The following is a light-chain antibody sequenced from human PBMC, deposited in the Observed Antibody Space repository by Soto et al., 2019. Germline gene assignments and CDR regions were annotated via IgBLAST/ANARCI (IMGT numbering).Light chain of an antibody. CDR1: QSISSW. CDR3: QQYNSYSGST. Sequence: DIQMTQSPSTLSSSVGDRVTITCRASQSISSWLAWYQQKPGKAPKLLIYKASSIKSGVPSRIGGRGSGTDSILTIRRLQPVAADYYQQYNSYSGSTFGRGTKVDIK. CDR2: KAS. V-gene: IGKV1-5*03. J-gene: IGKJ3*01.